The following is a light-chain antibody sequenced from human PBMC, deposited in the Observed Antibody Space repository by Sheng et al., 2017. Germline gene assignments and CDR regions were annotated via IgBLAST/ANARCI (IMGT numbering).Light chain of an antibody. V-gene: IGKV1-39*01. Sequence: DIQMTQSPSSLSASVGDRVTLTCRASQVITTYVNWYQQTPGKAPNLLIYAASILQSGVPSRFSGSGSGSDFTLTINGLQSEDFATYYCQQSYSLPYTFGQGTKLEIK. CDR3: QQSYSLPYT. CDR2: AAS. CDR1: QVITTY. J-gene: IGKJ2*01.